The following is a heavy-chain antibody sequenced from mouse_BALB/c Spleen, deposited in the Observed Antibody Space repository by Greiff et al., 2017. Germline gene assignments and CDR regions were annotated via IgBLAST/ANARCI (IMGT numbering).Heavy chain of an antibody. CDR3: ARQASTMITYYAMDY. J-gene: IGHJ4*01. CDR2: ISSGGSYT. CDR1: GFTFSSYA. Sequence: EVQRVESGGGLVKPGGSLKLSCPASGFTFSSYAMSWVRQTPEKRLEWVATISSGGSYTYYPDSVKGRFTISRDNAKNTLYLQMSSLRSEDTAMYYCARQASTMITYYAMDYWGQGTSVTVSS. V-gene: IGHV5-9-3*01. D-gene: IGHD2-4*01.